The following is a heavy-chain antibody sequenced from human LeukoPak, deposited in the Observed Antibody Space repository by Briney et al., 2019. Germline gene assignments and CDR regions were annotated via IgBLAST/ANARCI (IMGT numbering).Heavy chain of an antibody. CDR1: GLSISSSY. D-gene: IGHD3-22*01. J-gene: IGHJ4*02. CDR3: ARHFGDSSGYYQYYFDY. Sequence: SETLSLTNTVSGLSISSSYWSWIRQPPGKGLEWIGYIYYSGSTNYTPSLESRVTISVDTSKNQFSLKLSSVTAADTAVYYCARHFGDSSGYYQYYFDYWGQGTLVTASS. CDR2: IYYSGST. V-gene: IGHV4-59*08.